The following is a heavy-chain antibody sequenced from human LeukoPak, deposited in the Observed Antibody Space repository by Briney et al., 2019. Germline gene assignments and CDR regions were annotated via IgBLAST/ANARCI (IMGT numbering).Heavy chain of an antibody. CDR1: GFTFSSYW. D-gene: IGHD4-17*01. CDR3: ARGKTPAVTTPFDY. V-gene: IGHV3-7*01. Sequence: GGSLRLSCAASGFTFSSYWMSWVRQAPGKGLEWVANIKQDGSEKYYVDSVKGRFTISRDNAKNTLYLQMNSLRAEDTAVYYCARGKTPAVTTPFDYWGQGTLVTVSS. CDR2: IKQDGSEK. J-gene: IGHJ4*02.